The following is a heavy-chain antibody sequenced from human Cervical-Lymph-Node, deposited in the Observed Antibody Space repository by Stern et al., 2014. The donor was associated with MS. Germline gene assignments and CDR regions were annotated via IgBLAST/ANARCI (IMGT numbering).Heavy chain of an antibody. CDR2: IYTGDSDP. V-gene: IGHV5-51*03. Sequence: EVQLVESGAEVKKPGESLKISCKGSGHSFTGYWIGWVRQMPGKGLEWMGIIYTGDSDPIYSPSFQGQVTISADKSISTAYLQWSSLKASDTAMYYCARRAGDYGFDYWGQGTLVTVSS. CDR3: ARRAGDYGFDY. D-gene: IGHD4-17*01. J-gene: IGHJ4*02. CDR1: GHSFTGYW.